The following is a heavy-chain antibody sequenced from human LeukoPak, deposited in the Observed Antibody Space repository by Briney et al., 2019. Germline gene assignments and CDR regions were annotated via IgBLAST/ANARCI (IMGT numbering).Heavy chain of an antibody. Sequence: GGSLRLSCAASGFTFSSYAMHWVRQAPGKGLEWVAVISYDGSNKYYADSVKGRFTISRDNSKNTLYLQMNSLRAEDTAVYYCAKDMFDWLLYGDAFDIWGQGTMVTVSS. CDR3: AKDMFDWLLYGDAFDI. V-gene: IGHV3-30*04. CDR2: ISYDGSNK. CDR1: GFTFSSYA. J-gene: IGHJ3*02. D-gene: IGHD3-9*01.